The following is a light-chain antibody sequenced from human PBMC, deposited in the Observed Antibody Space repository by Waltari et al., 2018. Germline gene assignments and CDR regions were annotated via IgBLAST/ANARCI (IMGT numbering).Light chain of an antibody. V-gene: IGKV3-15*01. CDR1: QSVGSF. J-gene: IGKJ4*01. CDR2: GAS. CDR3: QQYNDWPPLT. Sequence: CRASQSVGSFLACYQHKPGQAPRLLIYGASTRATGIPARFSGSGSGTEFTLTISSLQSEDFAVYYCQQYNDWPPLTFGGGTKVEIK.